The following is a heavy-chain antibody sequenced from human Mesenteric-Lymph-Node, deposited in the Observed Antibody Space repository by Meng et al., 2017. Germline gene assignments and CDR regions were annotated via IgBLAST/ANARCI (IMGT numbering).Heavy chain of an antibody. CDR3: ARTNYGDYNWFDP. Sequence: QVQLQESGPGLVKPSQTLSLACTVSGGSISSGDYYWSWIRQHPGKGLEWIGYIYYSGSTYYHPSLRSRVAISLDTSKNQFSLKLTSVTAADTAVYFCARTNYGDYNWFDPWGQGTLVTVSS. J-gene: IGHJ5*02. V-gene: IGHV4-31*03. CDR2: IYYSGST. CDR1: GGSISSGDYY. D-gene: IGHD4-17*01.